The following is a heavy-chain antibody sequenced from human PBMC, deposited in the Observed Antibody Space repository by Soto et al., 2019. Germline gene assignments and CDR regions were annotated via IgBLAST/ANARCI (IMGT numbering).Heavy chain of an antibody. CDR3: AREVNNYYGMDV. J-gene: IGHJ6*02. V-gene: IGHV4-30-4*01. CDR1: GASISSDDYY. CDR2: ISYSGST. Sequence: QVQLQESGPGLVKPSQTLSLTCSISGASISSDDYYWSWFRQPPGKGLEGIGYISYSGSTYYNPCLNSRINISIDPSKTQFSLILSSVTAADTAVFYCAREVNNYYGMDVWGQGTTVTVSS.